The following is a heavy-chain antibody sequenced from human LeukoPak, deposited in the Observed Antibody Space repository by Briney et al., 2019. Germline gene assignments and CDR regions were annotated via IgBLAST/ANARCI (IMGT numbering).Heavy chain of an antibody. J-gene: IGHJ3*02. Sequence: GGSLRLCCAASGFTFRSYEMNWVRQAPGKGLEWVSYISSSGSIIDYADSVKGRFTISRDNAKKSLYMQMNSLRVEDTALYYCAREGIAATTGDAFDIWGQGTMVTVSS. CDR2: ISSSGSII. CDR1: GFTFRSYE. V-gene: IGHV3-48*03. D-gene: IGHD2-15*01. CDR3: AREGIAATTGDAFDI.